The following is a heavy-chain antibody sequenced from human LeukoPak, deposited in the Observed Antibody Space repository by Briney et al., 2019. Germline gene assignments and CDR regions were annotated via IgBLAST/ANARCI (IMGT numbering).Heavy chain of an antibody. V-gene: IGHV3-11*01. CDR3: ARERLPFAYYYGMDV. D-gene: IGHD4-11*01. CDR1: GFTFSDYY. J-gene: IGHJ6*02. Sequence: GGSLRLSCAASGFTFSDYYMSWIRQAPGMGLEWVSYISSSGSTIYYADSVKGRFTISRDNAKNSLYLQMNSLRAEDTAVYYCARERLPFAYYYGMDVWGQGTTATVSS. CDR2: ISSSGSTI.